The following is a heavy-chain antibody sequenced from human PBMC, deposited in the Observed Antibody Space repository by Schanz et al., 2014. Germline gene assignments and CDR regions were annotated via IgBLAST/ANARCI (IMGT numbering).Heavy chain of an antibody. Sequence: QVRLVQSGAEVKKPGSSVKVSCKSSGATFNSYAFGWVRQAPGQGFEWVGSIIPPLRQTRYAQKFEERVIIIADTPTTPVYMDLASLTSDDTAVYFCARIIDGDYLYWGQGTLVTVSS. D-gene: IGHD4-17*01. CDR3: ARIIDGDYLY. J-gene: IGHJ4*02. CDR2: IIPPLRQT. V-gene: IGHV1-69*04. CDR1: GATFNSYA.